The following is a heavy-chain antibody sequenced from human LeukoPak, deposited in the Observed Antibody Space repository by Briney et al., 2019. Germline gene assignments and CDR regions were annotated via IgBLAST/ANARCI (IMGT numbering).Heavy chain of an antibody. V-gene: IGHV4-34*01. D-gene: IGHD5-18*01. J-gene: IGHJ4*01. CDR3: ARGAALVTEKYFDS. CDR2: INHSGST. CDR1: GVSFSGYY. Sequence: SETLSLTCAVYGVSFSGYYWSWIRQPPGKGLEWIGEINHSGSTNYNPSLKSRVTISVDTSKNQFSLKLSSVTAADTAVYYCARGAALVTEKYFDSWGHGPLVPVSS.